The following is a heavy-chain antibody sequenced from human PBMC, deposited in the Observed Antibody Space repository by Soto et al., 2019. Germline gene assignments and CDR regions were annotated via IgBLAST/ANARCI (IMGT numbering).Heavy chain of an antibody. CDR1: GFTFSNAW. J-gene: IGHJ5*02. V-gene: IGHV3-15*01. D-gene: IGHD3-10*01. CDR3: TTSAIWFGELSWFDP. Sequence: GGSLRLSCAASGFTFSNAWMSWVRQAPGKGLEWVGRIKSKTDGGTTDYAAPVKGRFTISRDDSKNTLYLQMNSLKTEDTAVYYCTTSAIWFGELSWFDPWGQGTLVTVSS. CDR2: IKSKTDGGTT.